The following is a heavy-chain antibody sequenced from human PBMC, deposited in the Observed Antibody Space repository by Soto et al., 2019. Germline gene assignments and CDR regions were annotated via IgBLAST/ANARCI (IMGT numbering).Heavy chain of an antibody. V-gene: IGHV3-23*01. CDR2: ISSSGGST. D-gene: IGHD3-10*02. CDR3: QAPDGIRGVRSVSAFLLNRSSDL. Sequence: GKGLELDSAISSSGGSTYYADSVKGRFTISRDNSKNTRYLQMNSRRAEDTFFFFCQAPDGIRGVRSVSAFLLNRSSDL. J-gene: IGHJ2*01.